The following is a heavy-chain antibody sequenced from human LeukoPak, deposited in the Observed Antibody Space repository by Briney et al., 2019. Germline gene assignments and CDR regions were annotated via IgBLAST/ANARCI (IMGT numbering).Heavy chain of an antibody. CDR1: GFTFSTYS. CDR2: ISSSSSYI. D-gene: IGHD1-26*01. V-gene: IGHV3-21*01. J-gene: IGHJ4*02. Sequence: GSLRLSCAASGFTFSTYSMNWVRQAPGKGLEWVSSISSSSSYIYYADSVKGRFTISRDNAKNSLYLQMNSLRAEDTAVYYCARDQPPSYSGSYYGFDYWGQGTLVTVSS. CDR3: ARDQPPSYSGSYYGFDY.